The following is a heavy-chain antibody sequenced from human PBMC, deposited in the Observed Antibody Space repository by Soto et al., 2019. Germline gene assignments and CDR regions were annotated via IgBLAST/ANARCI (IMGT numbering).Heavy chain of an antibody. CDR3: ARGPNWGYRFDS. CDR2: LIPLFGTT. CDR1: GGTFSGHA. Sequence: QVQLVQSGAEVKKPGSSVKVSCEASGGTFSGHAISWVRQAPGQGPEWMGGLIPLFGTTQHAQNFQDRLTITADKSTSTAYMALTSLRFEDTDISYCARGPNWGYRFDSWGQGTLVTVSS. J-gene: IGHJ4*02. V-gene: IGHV1-69*06. D-gene: IGHD7-27*01.